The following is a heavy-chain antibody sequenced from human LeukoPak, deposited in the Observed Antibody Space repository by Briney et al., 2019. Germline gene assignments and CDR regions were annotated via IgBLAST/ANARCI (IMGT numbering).Heavy chain of an antibody. CDR2: LSGSGGGT. J-gene: IGHJ4*02. CDR3: GKRVVVIRFFLVGFHKEAYYFDS. D-gene: IGHD2-21*01. CDR1: GITLSNYG. Sequence: PGGSLRLSCAVSGITLSNYGMSWVRQAPGKGLEWVAGLSGSGGGTNYADSVQGRFTISRDNPKSTLYLQMNSLRAEDAAVYFCGKRVVVIRFFLVGFHKEAYYFDSWGQEALVTVSS. V-gene: IGHV3-23*01.